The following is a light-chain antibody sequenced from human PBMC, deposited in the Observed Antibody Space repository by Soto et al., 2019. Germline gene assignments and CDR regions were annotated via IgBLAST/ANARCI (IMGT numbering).Light chain of an antibody. CDR1: SSDVGGYHY. J-gene: IGLJ1*01. V-gene: IGLV2-14*01. Sequence: QSALTQPASVSGSPGQSITISCTGTSSDVGGYHYVSWYQQYPGKAPKVMIYDVSNRPSGVSNRFSGSKSGTTASLTISGLHAEDEADYYCSSYTSSITSVFGTGTEVTVL. CDR2: DVS. CDR3: SSYTSSITSV.